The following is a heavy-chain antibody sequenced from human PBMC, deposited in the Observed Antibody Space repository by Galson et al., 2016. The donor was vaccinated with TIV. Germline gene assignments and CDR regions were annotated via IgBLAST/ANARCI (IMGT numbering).Heavy chain of an antibody. J-gene: IGHJ6*02. D-gene: IGHD2-21*01. CDR2: IYSGGNT. Sequence: LRLSCAASGFTVSDNYMTWIRQAPGEGLEWVSIIYSGGNTLYADSVKGRFTISRDDSKNTLYLQMNSLRPEDTAVYYCARERRYCGNECYLRYYYGMDVWGQGTTVTVSS. CDR3: ARERRYCGNECYLRYYYGMDV. V-gene: IGHV3-66*02. CDR1: GFTVSDNY.